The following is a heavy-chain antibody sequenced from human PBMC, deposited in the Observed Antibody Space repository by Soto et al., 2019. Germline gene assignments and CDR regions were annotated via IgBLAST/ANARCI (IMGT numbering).Heavy chain of an antibody. CDR2: ISEDGGNK. V-gene: IGHV3-30-3*01. Sequence: QVHLVESGGGVVQAGRSLRLSCTASGLTLNSFAIHWVRQAPGKGLEWVSVISEDGGNKYFAESVRGRFLISRDNSKNTVYLQMNSLRLEDTAVYSCARRLTRTVSALGYWGQGTLVSVSS. J-gene: IGHJ4*02. CDR3: ARRLTRTVSALGY. CDR1: GLTLNSFA. D-gene: IGHD6-19*01.